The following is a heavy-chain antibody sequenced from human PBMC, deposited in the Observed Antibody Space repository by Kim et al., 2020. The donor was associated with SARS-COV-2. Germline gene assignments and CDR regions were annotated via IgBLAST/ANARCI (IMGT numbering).Heavy chain of an antibody. CDR1: GFTFSSYS. Sequence: GGSLRLSCAASGFTFSSYSMNWVRLAPGKGLEWVSSISSSSSYIYYADSVKGRFTISRDNAKNSLYLQMNSLRAEDTAVYYCARNPRGLYSYGYSEDYWGQGTLVTVSS. J-gene: IGHJ4*02. CDR2: ISSSSSYI. D-gene: IGHD5-18*01. V-gene: IGHV3-21*01. CDR3: ARNPRGLYSYGYSEDY.